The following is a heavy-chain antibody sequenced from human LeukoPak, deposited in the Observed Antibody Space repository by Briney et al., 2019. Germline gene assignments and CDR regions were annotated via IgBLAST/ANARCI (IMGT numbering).Heavy chain of an antibody. CDR3: ATTKIWSGYYSSGYYFDY. J-gene: IGHJ4*02. Sequence: GGSLRLSCAASGSTFSDYGMHWVRQAPGKGLEWVAVISYDGSNKHYVDSVKGRFTVSRDNSQKTLYLQMNGLRAEDTAVYYCATTKIWSGYYSSGYYFDYWGQGTLVTVSS. V-gene: IGHV3-30*03. CDR2: ISYDGSNK. D-gene: IGHD3-3*01. CDR1: GSTFSDYG.